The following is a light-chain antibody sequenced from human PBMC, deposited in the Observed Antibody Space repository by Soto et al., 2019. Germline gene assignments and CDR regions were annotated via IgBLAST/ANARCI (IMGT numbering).Light chain of an antibody. CDR3: TSYSSGSTHVI. Sequence: QSVLTQPASVSGSPGQSITLSCTGTSSDIGDYDYVSWYQRHPGKAPKLIIYDVNNRPSGVSDRFSGSKSGNTASLTISGLQAEDEADYYCTSYSSGSTHVIFGGGTQLTAL. J-gene: IGLJ2*01. CDR1: SSDIGDYDY. V-gene: IGLV2-14*03. CDR2: DVN.